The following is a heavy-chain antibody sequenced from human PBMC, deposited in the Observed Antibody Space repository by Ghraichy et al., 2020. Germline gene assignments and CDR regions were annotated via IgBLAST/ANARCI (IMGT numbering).Heavy chain of an antibody. CDR3: ATHTWESDHSHAHFYY. J-gene: IGHJ4*02. CDR1: GGSITPYY. V-gene: IGHV4-59*08. D-gene: IGHD3-16*02. Sequence: SETLSLTCTVSGGSITPYYLNWIRQPPGKGLQWIGHIHYSGDTKYNPSFKSRVTISVDASNNRFSLRLSSVTAADAAVYYCATHTWESDHSHAHFYYWGRGTLVTVSS. CDR2: IHYSGDT.